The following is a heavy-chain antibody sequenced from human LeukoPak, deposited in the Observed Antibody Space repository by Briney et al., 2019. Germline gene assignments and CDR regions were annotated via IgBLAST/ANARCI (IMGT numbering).Heavy chain of an antibody. Sequence: ASVKVSCKASGYTFTSYGISWVRQAPGQGLEWMGWISAYNGNTNYAQKLQGRVNMTTDTSTSTAYMELRSPRSDDTAVYYCARRLAAAGNNWFDPWGQGTLVTVSS. CDR1: GYTFTSYG. CDR3: ARRLAAAGNNWFDP. D-gene: IGHD6-13*01. J-gene: IGHJ5*02. V-gene: IGHV1-18*01. CDR2: ISAYNGNT.